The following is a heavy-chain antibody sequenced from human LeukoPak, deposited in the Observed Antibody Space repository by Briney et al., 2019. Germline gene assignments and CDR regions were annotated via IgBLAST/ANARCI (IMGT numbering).Heavy chain of an antibody. CDR3: ARLGYCSSTKCYVIDY. CDR2: SRNKVNSYTT. J-gene: IGHJ4*02. V-gene: IGHV3-72*01. CDR1: GFTFSSYW. Sequence: PGESLRLSCAASGFTFSSYWMHWVRQAPGKGLEWVGRSRNKVNSYTTEYAASVKGRFTISRDDSKNSLYLQMNSLKTEDTAVYYCARLGYCSSTKCYVIDYWGQGTQVTVSS. D-gene: IGHD2-2*01.